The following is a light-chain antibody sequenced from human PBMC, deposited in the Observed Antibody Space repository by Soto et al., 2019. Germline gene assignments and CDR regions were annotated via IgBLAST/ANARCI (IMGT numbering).Light chain of an antibody. CDR2: GAF. Sequence: EIVMTQSPATLSVSPGERATLSCRYSQSVSSHLAWYQQNPGQAPWLLTHGAFTRATGIPARFTGSGSGTDFTLTISRLEPEDFAVYYCQQYGSSPWTFGQGTKVDI. CDR1: QSVSSH. V-gene: IGKV3-15*01. CDR3: QQYGSSPWT. J-gene: IGKJ1*01.